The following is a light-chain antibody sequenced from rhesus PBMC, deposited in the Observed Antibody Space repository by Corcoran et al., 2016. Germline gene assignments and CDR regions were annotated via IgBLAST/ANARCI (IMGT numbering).Light chain of an antibody. CDR1: QSVSSS. Sequence: EIVLTQSPATLSLSPGERATLSCRASQSVSSSLAWYQQKPGQAPRLLIYDASSRATGIPDRFSGSGSGTDFTLTICSLEPEDVGVYYWQQYSNWPPLTFGGGTKVELK. V-gene: IGKV3-35*01. J-gene: IGKJ4*01. CDR3: QQYSNWPPLT. CDR2: DAS.